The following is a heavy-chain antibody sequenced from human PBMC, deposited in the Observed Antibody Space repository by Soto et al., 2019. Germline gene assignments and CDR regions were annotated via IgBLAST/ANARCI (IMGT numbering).Heavy chain of an antibody. Sequence: SETLSLTCAVSGGSISRTNWWSWVRQPPGKGLEWIAEIYHSGSPNYNPSLKSRATISVDKSKNQFSLKLSSVTAADTAVYYCARDAQSWFDPWGQGILVT. V-gene: IGHV4-4*02. J-gene: IGHJ5*02. CDR3: ARDAQSWFDP. CDR2: IYHSGSP. CDR1: GGSISRTNW.